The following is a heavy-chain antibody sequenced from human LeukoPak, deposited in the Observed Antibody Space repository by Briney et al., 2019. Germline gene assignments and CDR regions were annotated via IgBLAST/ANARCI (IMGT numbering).Heavy chain of an antibody. CDR1: GFTFSSYA. Sequence: GGSLRLSCAASGFTFSSYAMSWVRQAPGKGLEWVSAISGSGGSTCYADSVKGRFTISRDNSKNTLYLQMNSLRAEDTAVYYCAKDRSSSWAHFYYYYGMDVWGQGTTVTVSS. D-gene: IGHD6-13*01. CDR2: ISGSGGST. V-gene: IGHV3-23*01. J-gene: IGHJ6*02. CDR3: AKDRSSSWAHFYYYYGMDV.